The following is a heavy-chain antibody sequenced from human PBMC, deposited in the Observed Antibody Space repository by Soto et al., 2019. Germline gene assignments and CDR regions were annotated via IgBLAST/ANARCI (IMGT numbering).Heavy chain of an antibody. CDR1: GFTFTSSA. CDR2: IVVGSGNT. CDR3: AAGGDIVAIYFVY. D-gene: IGHD5-12*01. J-gene: IGHJ4*02. V-gene: IGHV1-58*01. Sequence: ASVKVSCKASGFTFTSSAVQWVRQARGQRLEWIGWIVVGSGNTNYAQKFQERVTITRDMSTSTAYMELSSLRSEDTAVYYCAAGGDIVAIYFVYWGQGTLVTVYS.